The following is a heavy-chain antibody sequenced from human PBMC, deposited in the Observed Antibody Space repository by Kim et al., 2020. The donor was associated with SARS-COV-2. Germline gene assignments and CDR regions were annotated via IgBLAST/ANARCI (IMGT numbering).Heavy chain of an antibody. V-gene: IGHV3-74*01. Sequence: DSLRGRFTISRDNAKNTLNLQMNSLRGEDTAVYYSARDLRSGISWSSVDYWGLGTLVTVSS. CDR3: ARDLRSGISWSSVDY. J-gene: IGHJ4*02. D-gene: IGHD6-13*01.